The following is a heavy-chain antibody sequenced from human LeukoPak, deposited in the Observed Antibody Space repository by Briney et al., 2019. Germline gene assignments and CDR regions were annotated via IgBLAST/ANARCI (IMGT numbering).Heavy chain of an antibody. J-gene: IGHJ4*02. Sequence: GGSLRLSCAASGFIFRNHWMSWVRRVPGRGLEWVAHIKQGGNEKHYVDSVEGRFTLSRDDSKNSLYLQMNSLRVDDSALYYCARGPNYGDRVDYFDYWGQGTLVTVSS. CDR3: ARGPNYGDRVDYFDY. D-gene: IGHD4-17*01. V-gene: IGHV3-7*01. CDR2: IKQGGNEK. CDR1: GFIFRNHW.